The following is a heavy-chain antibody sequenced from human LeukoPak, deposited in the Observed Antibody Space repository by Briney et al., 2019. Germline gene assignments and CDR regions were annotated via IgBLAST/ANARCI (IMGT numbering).Heavy chain of an antibody. J-gene: IGHJ4*02. CDR2: IYYGGST. Sequence: SETLSLTCTVSGGSISSYYWSWIRQPPGKGLEWLGYIYYGGSTNYNPSLKSRVTISVDTSKNQFSLKLSSVTAADTAVYYCARVGGYSSSWYTLRYYFDYWGQGTLVTVSS. CDR3: ARVGGYSSSWYTLRYYFDY. D-gene: IGHD6-13*01. V-gene: IGHV4-59*01. CDR1: GGSISSYY.